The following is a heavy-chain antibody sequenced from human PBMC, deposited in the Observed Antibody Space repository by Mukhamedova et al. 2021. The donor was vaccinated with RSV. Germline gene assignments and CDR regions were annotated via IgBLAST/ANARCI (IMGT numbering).Heavy chain of an antibody. J-gene: IGHJ4*02. V-gene: IGHV4-30-2*05. CDR2: GST. D-gene: IGHD3-3*01. CDR3: AREGDFWSGYNHFDY. Sequence: GSTYYNPSLKSRVTISVDTSKNQFSLKLSSVTAADTAVYYCAREGDFWSGYNHFDYWGQGTMVTGSS.